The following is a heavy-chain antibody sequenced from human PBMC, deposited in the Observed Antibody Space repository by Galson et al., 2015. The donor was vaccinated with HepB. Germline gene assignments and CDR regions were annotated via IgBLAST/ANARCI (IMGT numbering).Heavy chain of an antibody. J-gene: IGHJ4*02. D-gene: IGHD2-8*02. CDR1: GFSLRTSGVG. V-gene: IGHV2-5*01. CDR2: IYWSDDI. Sequence: LVKPTQTLTLTCTFSGFSLRTSGVGVGWVRQSPGKALEWLALIYWSDDIHYSPSLRSRLTITKDTSKNQVVLKMTNLDPTDTATYYCARSLGLVGPSFDNWGQGTLVTVSS. CDR3: ARSLGLVGPSFDN.